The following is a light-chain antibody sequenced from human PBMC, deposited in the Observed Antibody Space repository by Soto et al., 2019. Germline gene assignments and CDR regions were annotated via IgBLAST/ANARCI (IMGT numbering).Light chain of an antibody. CDR1: SSNIGSTT. CDR3: AAWDDSLNGYV. J-gene: IGLJ1*01. Sequence: QSVLTQPPSASGTPGQRVTISCSGSSSNIGSTTVNWYQQLPGTAPKLLISNNNRRPSGVPDRFSGSKSGTSASLAISGLQSEAEADYYCAAWDDSLNGYVFGIGTKVTVL. V-gene: IGLV1-44*01. CDR2: NNN.